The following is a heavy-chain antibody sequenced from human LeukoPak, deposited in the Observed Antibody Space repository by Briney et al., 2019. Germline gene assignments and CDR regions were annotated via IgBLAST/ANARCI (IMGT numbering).Heavy chain of an antibody. CDR2: ISGSGGST. J-gene: IGHJ4*02. D-gene: IGHD3-10*01. V-gene: IGHV3-23*01. CDR3: ARDRSRGETIFDY. Sequence: KSGGSLRLSCAASGFTFSSYAMSWVRQAPGKGLEWVSAISGSGGSTYYADSVKGRFTISRDNSKNMLYLQMNSLRGEDTAVYYCARDRSRGETIFDYWGQGTLVTVSS. CDR1: GFTFSSYA.